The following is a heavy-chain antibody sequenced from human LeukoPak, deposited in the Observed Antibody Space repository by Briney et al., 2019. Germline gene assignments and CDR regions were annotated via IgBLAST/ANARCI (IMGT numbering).Heavy chain of an antibody. D-gene: IGHD3-22*01. CDR3: ARGGHYYDSSGYGLNY. V-gene: IGHV4-59*01. CDR1: GGSIRGYY. J-gene: IGHJ4*02. Sequence: PSETLSLTCNVSGGSIRGYYWSWIRQPPGKGLEWIGYIYSSGSTNYNPSLKSRVTMSVDTSKNQFSLKVSSVTAADTAVYYCARGGHYYDSSGYGLNYWGQGTLVTVSS. CDR2: IYSSGST.